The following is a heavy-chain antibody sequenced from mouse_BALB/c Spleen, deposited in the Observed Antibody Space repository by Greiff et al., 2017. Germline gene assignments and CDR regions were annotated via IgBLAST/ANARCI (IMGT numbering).Heavy chain of an antibody. V-gene: IGHV14-3*02. CDR3: ASPGTGGAMDY. J-gene: IGHJ4*01. CDR1: GFNIKDTY. CDR2: IDPANGNT. Sequence: EVKLQQSGAELVKPGASVKLSCTASGFNIKDTYMHWVKQRPEQGLEWIGRIDPANGNTKYDPKFQGKATITADTSSNTAYLQLSSLTSEDTAVYYCASPGTGGAMDYWGQGTSVTVSS.